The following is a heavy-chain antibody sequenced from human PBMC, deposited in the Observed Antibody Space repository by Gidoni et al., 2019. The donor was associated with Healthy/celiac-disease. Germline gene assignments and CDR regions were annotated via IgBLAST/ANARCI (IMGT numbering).Heavy chain of an antibody. D-gene: IGHD1-26*01. CDR2: MNPNSGDT. V-gene: IGHV1-8*01. CDR1: GYTSTSYD. CDR3: ARGDRARRLRIVGADYGMDV. J-gene: IGHJ6*02. Sequence: QLQLVQSGAEVKKPGASVKVSCKASGYTSTSYDIHGVRQATGQGLEWMGWMNPNSGDTGYAQKFQGSVTMTRNTSISTAYMELSSLRSEDTAVYDCARGDRARRLRIVGADYGMDVWGQGTTVTVSS.